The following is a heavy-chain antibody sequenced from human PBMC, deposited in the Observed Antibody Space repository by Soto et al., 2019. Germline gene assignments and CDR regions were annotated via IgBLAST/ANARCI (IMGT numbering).Heavy chain of an antibody. Sequence: SVKVSCKASGGTFCSYANSWVRKAPGQGLEWMGGFIPIFGTANYAQKFQGRVTITADASTSTAYMELSRLRSEDTAVYYCATVIGATVRPIAVPDPSEHYFDYCGQGTMGTASS. CDR1: GGTFCSYA. D-gene: IGHD6-19*01. J-gene: IGHJ4*02. CDR2: FIPIFGTA. V-gene: IGHV1-69*01. CDR3: ATVIGATVRPIAVPDPSEHYFDY.